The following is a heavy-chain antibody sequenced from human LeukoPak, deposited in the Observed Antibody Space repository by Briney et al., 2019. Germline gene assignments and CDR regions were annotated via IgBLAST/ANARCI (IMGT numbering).Heavy chain of an antibody. Sequence: PSETLSLTCTVSGGSISSYYWSWIRQPPGKGLEWIGYIYYSGSTNYNPSLKSRVTISVDTSKNQFSLKLSSVTAADTAVYYCARSIRFLEWLSSDYYYYMDVWGKGTTVTVSS. CDR2: IYYSGST. CDR3: ARSIRFLEWLSSDYYYYMDV. V-gene: IGHV4-59*01. J-gene: IGHJ6*03. D-gene: IGHD3-3*01. CDR1: GGSISSYY.